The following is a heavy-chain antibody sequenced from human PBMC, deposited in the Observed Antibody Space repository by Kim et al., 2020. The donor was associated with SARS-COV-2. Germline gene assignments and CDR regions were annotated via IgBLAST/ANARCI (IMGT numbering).Heavy chain of an antibody. J-gene: IGHJ4*01. CDR3: AKGRNLEWLLSPFDY. D-gene: IGHD3-3*01. CDR2: LSGSGGSI. V-gene: IGHV3-23*01. CDR1: GFTFSSYA. Sequence: GGSLRLSCAASGFTFSSYAMSWVRQAPGEGLAWVSALSGSGGSIYYADSVKGRFTISRDNSKNTLHLQMDSLRAEDTVVYYCAKGRNLEWLLSPFDYWG.